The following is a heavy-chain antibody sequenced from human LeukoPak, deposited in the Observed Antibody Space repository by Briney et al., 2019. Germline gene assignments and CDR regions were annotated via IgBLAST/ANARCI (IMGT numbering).Heavy chain of an antibody. CDR1: GGTFSSYA. Sequence: SVKVSCKASGGTFSSYAISWVRQAPGQGLEWMGGIIPIFGTANYAQKFQGRVTITADESTSTAYMELSSLRSEDTAVYYCARLTVAGGGFDYWGQGTLVTVSS. J-gene: IGHJ4*02. CDR2: IIPIFGTA. D-gene: IGHD6-19*01. V-gene: IGHV1-69*13. CDR3: ARLTVAGGGFDY.